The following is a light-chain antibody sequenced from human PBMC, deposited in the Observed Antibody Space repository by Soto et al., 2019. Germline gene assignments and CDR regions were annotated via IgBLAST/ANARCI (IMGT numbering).Light chain of an antibody. V-gene: IGKV1-5*01. CDR2: AAS. CDR3: QQYNSYTWT. CDR1: QTISSW. Sequence: DIQMTQSPSTLPASVGDRVTITCRASQTISSWLAWYQQKPGKVPKLLIYAASTLQSGVPSRFSGNGSGTEFTLTISSLQPDDFATYYCQQYNSYTWTFGRGTKVDIK. J-gene: IGKJ1*01.